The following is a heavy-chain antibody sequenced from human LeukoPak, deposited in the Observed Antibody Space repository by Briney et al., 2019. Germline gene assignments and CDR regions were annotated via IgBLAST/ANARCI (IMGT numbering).Heavy chain of an antibody. J-gene: IGHJ4*02. D-gene: IGHD3-22*01. CDR1: GGTFSSYA. Sequence: RASVTVSCKASGGTFSSYAISWVRQAPEQGLEWMGGIISIFGTANYAQKFQGRVTITADESTSTAYMELSSLRSEDTAVYYCARDHALYYYDSSGPRLFDYWGQGTLVTVSS. CDR3: ARDHALYYYDSSGPRLFDY. V-gene: IGHV1-69*13. CDR2: IISIFGTA.